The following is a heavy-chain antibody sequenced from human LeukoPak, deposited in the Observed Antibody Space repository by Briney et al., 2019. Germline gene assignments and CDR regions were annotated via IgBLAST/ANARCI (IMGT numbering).Heavy chain of an antibody. CDR1: RFTFSDYG. D-gene: IGHD3-22*01. CDR3: AKDSRGYQDHFDY. CDR2: IGTSSSYI. J-gene: IGHJ4*02. V-gene: IGHV3-21*04. Sequence: PGGSLRLSCAASRFTFSDYGMNWVRQAPGKGLEWVSFIGTSSSYIYYADSGRGRFTISGDDAKNSLYLQMNSLRAEDTAVYYCAKDSRGYQDHFDYWGQGTLVTVSS.